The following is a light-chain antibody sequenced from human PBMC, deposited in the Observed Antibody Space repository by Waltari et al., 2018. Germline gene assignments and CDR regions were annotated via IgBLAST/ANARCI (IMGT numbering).Light chain of an antibody. V-gene: IGKV3-20*01. CDR3: QQYGSSQGLT. CDR1: QSGSSSY. Sequence: EIVLTQSPGTLSLSPGDRATLYCRASQSGSSSYLAWYQQKPGQAPRLLIYGASSRATGIPDRFSGSGSGTDFTLTISRLEPEDFAVYYCQQYGSSQGLTFGGGTKVEIK. J-gene: IGKJ4*01. CDR2: GAS.